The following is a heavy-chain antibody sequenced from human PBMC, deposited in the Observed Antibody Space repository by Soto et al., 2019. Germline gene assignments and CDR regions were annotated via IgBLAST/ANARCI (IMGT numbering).Heavy chain of an antibody. CDR2: IYHSGST. D-gene: IGHD6-6*01. V-gene: IGHV4-39*07. CDR1: GGSISSGGYY. J-gene: IGHJ4*02. Sequence: SETLSLTCTVSGGSISSGGYYWGWIRQPPGKGLEWIGSIYHSGSTYYNPSLKSRVTISVDTSKNQFSLKLSSVTAADTAVYYCAREVAARPGEYYWGQGTLVTVSS. CDR3: AREVAARPGEYY.